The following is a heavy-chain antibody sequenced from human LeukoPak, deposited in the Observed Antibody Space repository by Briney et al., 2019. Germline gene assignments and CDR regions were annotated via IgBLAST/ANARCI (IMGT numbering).Heavy chain of an antibody. Sequence: SETLSLTCTVSGGSISSGGYYWSWIRQHPGKGLEWIGYIYYSGDTNYNPSLKSRVTISIDTSKNQFSLKLRSVTAADTAVYYCAIGFGEDYYYYYMDVWGKGTTVTVSS. D-gene: IGHD3-10*01. J-gene: IGHJ6*03. CDR3: AIGFGEDYYYYYMDV. CDR1: GGSISSGGYY. CDR2: IYYSGDT. V-gene: IGHV4-61*08.